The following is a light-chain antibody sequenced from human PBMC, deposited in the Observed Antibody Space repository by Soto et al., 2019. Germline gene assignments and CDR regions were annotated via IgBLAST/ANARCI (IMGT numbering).Light chain of an antibody. CDR2: AAS. Sequence: ESVLTQSPGTLSLSPGERATLSCRASQNVRSPYLAWYQQKPGQAPRLLIYAASSRAAGIPDRFSGSGSGTDFTLIISRLEPEDFAVYYCQQYGNSAWTFGQGTKVEIK. CDR3: QQYGNSAWT. V-gene: IGKV3-20*01. CDR1: QNVRSPY. J-gene: IGKJ1*01.